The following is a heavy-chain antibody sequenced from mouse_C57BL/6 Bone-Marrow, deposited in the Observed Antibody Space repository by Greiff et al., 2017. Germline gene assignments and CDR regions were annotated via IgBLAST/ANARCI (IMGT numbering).Heavy chain of an antibody. CDR1: GFTFSSYA. V-gene: IGHV5-9-1*02. CDR3: TRGGITTEYYFDY. J-gene: IGHJ2*01. CDR2: ISSGGDYI. Sequence: EVMLVESGEGLVKPGGSLKLSCAASGFTFSSYAMPWVRQTPEKRLEWVAYISSGGDYIYYADTVKGRFTISRDNARNTLYLQMSSLKSEDTAMYYCTRGGITTEYYFDYWGQGTTLTVSS. D-gene: IGHD2-4*01.